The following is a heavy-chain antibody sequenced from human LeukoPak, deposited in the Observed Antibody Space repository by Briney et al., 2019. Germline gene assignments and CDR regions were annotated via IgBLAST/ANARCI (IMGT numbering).Heavy chain of an antibody. CDR2: ISAYNGNT. Sequence: ASVKVSCKASGYTSTSYGISWVRQAPGQGLEWMGWISAYNGNTNYAQKLQGRVTMTTDTSTSTAYMELRSLRSDDTAVYYCARDLGEHIVVVTATSPSDYWGQGTLVTVSS. J-gene: IGHJ4*02. CDR1: GYTSTSYG. D-gene: IGHD2-21*02. CDR3: ARDLGEHIVVVTATSPSDY. V-gene: IGHV1-18*01.